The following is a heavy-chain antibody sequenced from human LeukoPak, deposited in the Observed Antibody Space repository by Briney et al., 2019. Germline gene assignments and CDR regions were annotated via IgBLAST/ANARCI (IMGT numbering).Heavy chain of an antibody. J-gene: IGHJ4*02. CDR3: ARDDTVVTQAYFDY. CDR2: ISSSGSTI. CDR1: GFSFTNTW. V-gene: IGHV3-11*04. D-gene: IGHD4-23*01. Sequence: PGGSLRLSCAASGFSFTNTWMSWVRQAPGRGLEWVSYISSSGSTIYYADSVKGRFTISRDNAKNSLYLQMNSLRAEDTAVYYCARDDTVVTQAYFDYWGQGTLVTVSS.